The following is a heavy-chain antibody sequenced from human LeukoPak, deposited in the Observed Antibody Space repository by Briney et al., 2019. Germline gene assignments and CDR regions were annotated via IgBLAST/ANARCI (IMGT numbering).Heavy chain of an antibody. D-gene: IGHD2-21*01. CDR2: ISGSGGST. CDR1: GFTFSSYA. Sequence: GRSLRLSCAASGFTFSSYAMSWVRQAPGKGLEWVSAISGSGGSTYYADSVKGRFTISRDNSKNTLYLQMNSLRAEDTAVYYCAKILRGEFGPDYWGQGTLVTVSS. J-gene: IGHJ4*02. CDR3: AKILRGEFGPDY. V-gene: IGHV3-23*01.